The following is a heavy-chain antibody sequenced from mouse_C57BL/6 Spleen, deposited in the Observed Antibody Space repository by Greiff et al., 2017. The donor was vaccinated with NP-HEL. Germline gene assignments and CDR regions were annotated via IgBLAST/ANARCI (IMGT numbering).Heavy chain of an antibody. CDR1: GFTFTDYY. CDR2: IRNKANGYTT. Sequence: EVKLVESGGGLVQPGGSLSLSCAASGFTFTDYYMSWVRQPPGKALEWLGFIRNKANGYTTEYSASVKGRFTISRDNSPSILYLQMNALGAEDSATYSCARDALFYAGSSPSWGFDVWGTGTTVTVSS. V-gene: IGHV7-3*01. J-gene: IGHJ1*03. D-gene: IGHD1-1*01. CDR3: ARDALFYAGSSPSWGFDV.